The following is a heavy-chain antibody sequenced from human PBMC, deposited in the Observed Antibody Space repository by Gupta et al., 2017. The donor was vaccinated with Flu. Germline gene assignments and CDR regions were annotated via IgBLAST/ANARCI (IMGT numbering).Heavy chain of an antibody. V-gene: IGHV4-34*01. CDR1: GGSFSGYY. D-gene: IGHD6-13*01. CDR3: ARGIAAAGRGRGAFDI. Sequence: QVQLQQWGAGLLKPSETLSLTCAVYGGSFSGYYWSWIRQPPGKGLEWIGEINHSGSTNYNPSLKSRVTISVDTSKNQFSLKLSSVTAADTAVYYCARGIAAAGRGRGAFDIWGQGTMVTVSS. J-gene: IGHJ3*02. CDR2: INHSGST.